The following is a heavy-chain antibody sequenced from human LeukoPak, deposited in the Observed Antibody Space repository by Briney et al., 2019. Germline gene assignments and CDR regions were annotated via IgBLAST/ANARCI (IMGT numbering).Heavy chain of an antibody. V-gene: IGHV3-7*01. J-gene: IGHJ4*02. CDR1: GFTFSSYW. CDR3: ARSVPELRYFDWTHDY. D-gene: IGHD3-9*01. CDR2: IKQDGSEK. Sequence: GGSLRLFCSPSGFTFSSYWMSWVRQAPGKGLEWFANIKQDGSEKYYVDSVKGRFTISRDNAKNSLYLQMNSLSAEDTAVYYCARSVPELRYFDWTHDYWGQGTLVTVSS.